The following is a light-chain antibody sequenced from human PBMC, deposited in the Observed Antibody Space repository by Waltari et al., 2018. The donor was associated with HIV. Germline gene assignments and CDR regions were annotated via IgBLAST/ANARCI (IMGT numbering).Light chain of an antibody. CDR3: QEYEKWPLT. J-gene: IGKJ3*01. V-gene: IGKV3-15*01. Sequence: VMTQSPSALSVSPGERVTLSCRASQNISTSLAWYQRKPGQSPRLLIYDASARATGGPARFSGSGSGTEFTLHISALQSEDLAVYFCQEYEKWPLTFGPGSKVNIK. CDR2: DAS. CDR1: QNISTS.